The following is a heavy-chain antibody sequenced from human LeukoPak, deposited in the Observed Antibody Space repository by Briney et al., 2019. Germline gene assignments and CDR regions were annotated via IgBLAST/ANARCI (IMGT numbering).Heavy chain of an antibody. CDR3: ARGGSGKGGYSYGYAY. CDR1: GYTFTGYY. D-gene: IGHD5-18*01. V-gene: IGHV1-2*02. CDR2: INPNSGGT. J-gene: IGHJ4*02. Sequence: ASVKVSCKASGYTFTGYYMHWVRQAPGQGLEWMGWINPNSGGTNYAQKFQGRVTMTRDTSISTAYMELSRLRSDDTAVYYCARGGSGKGGYSYGYAYWGQGTLVTVSS.